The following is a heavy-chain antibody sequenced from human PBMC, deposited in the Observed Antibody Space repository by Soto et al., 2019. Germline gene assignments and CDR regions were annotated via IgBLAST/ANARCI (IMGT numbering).Heavy chain of an antibody. D-gene: IGHD1-1*01. J-gene: IGHJ4*02. CDR3: ARRGLSNNDY. CDR1: GFSFSANA. CDR2: ILHIGDSA. Sequence: DVQLLESGGGLVQPGGSLRLSCVASGFSFSANAMPWVRQAPGKGLEWVSSILHIGDSAYYADSVKGRFTISRDNSKSTLYLQMNSLRAEDTAVYYCARRGLSNNDYWGQGTPGTVSS. V-gene: IGHV3-23*01.